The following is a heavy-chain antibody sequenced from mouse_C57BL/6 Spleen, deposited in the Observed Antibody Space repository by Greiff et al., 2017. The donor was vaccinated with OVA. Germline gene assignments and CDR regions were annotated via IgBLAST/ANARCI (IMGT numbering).Heavy chain of an antibody. Sequence: QVQLQQPGAELVMPGASVKLSCKASGYTFTSYWMHWVKQRPGQGLEWIGEIDPSASYTTYNQKFKGKSTLTVDKSSSTAYMQLSSLTSEDSAVYYCARDGSRSGDYWGQGTTLTVSS. J-gene: IGHJ2*01. CDR1: GYTFTSYW. V-gene: IGHV1-69*01. D-gene: IGHD1-1*01. CDR2: IDPSASYT. CDR3: ARDGSRSGDY.